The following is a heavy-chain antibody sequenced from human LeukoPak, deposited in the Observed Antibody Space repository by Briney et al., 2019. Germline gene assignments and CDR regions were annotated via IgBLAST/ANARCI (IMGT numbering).Heavy chain of an antibody. CDR2: ISSSSSYI. Sequence: PGGSLRLSRAASGFTFSSYSMNWVRQAPGKGLEWVSSISSSSSYIYYADSVKGRFTISRDNAKNSLYLQMNSLRAEDTAVYYCARDTGFLHAFDIWGQGTMVTVSS. D-gene: IGHD2/OR15-2a*01. CDR3: ARDTGFLHAFDI. CDR1: GFTFSSYS. J-gene: IGHJ3*02. V-gene: IGHV3-21*01.